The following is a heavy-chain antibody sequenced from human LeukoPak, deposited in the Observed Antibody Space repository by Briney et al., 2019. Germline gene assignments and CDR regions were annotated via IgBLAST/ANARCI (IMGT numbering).Heavy chain of an antibody. Sequence: RTGGSLRLSCAASGFTFSSYAMHWVRQAPGKGLEWVAVISYDGSNKYYADSVKGRFTISRDNSKNTLYLQMNSLRAEDTAVYYCARDTRVRAFDIWGQGTMVTVSS. CDR2: ISYDGSNK. CDR3: ARDTRVRAFDI. D-gene: IGHD4-11*01. V-gene: IGHV3-30-3*01. J-gene: IGHJ3*02. CDR1: GFTFSSYA.